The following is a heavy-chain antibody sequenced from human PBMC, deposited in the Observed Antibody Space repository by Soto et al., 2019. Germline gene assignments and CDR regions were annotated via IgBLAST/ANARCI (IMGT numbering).Heavy chain of an antibody. V-gene: IGHV4-30-4*01. CDR1: GGSISSGDYY. CDR3: ARERLGADSSGDYWNYMDV. CDR2: IHNSGRT. Sequence: QGQLQESGPGLVKPSQTLSLTCTVSGGSISSGDYYWSWIRQPPGKGREWIGYIHNSGRTYYNPSLRGGLSISVDTSKTQVSLKLTSVTAADTAVYYCARERLGADSSGDYWNYMDVWGQGTTVTVSS. D-gene: IGHD3-22*01. J-gene: IGHJ6*02.